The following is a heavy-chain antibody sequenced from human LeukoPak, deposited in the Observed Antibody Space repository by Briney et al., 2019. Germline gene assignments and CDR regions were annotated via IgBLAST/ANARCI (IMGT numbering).Heavy chain of an antibody. Sequence: GGSLRLSCAASGFTLNNAWMSWVRQAPGKGLEWVSYISSSSSTIYYADSVKGRFTISRDNAKNSLYLQMNSLRAEDTAVYYCARGAYYYEDWGQGTLVTVSS. V-gene: IGHV3-48*01. J-gene: IGHJ4*02. CDR1: GFTLNNAW. D-gene: IGHD3-22*01. CDR2: ISSSSSTI. CDR3: ARGAYYYED.